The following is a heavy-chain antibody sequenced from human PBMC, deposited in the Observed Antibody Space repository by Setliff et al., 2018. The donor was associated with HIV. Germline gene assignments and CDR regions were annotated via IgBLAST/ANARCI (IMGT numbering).Heavy chain of an antibody. J-gene: IGHJ4*02. Sequence: GGSLRLSCAASGFTFTTDAMNWVRQAPGKGLEWVSSITESGGTYYADSVRGRFTISRDTSKNTVYLQMNGLTSEDTAIYYCASAFTTNYFYFNYWGQGTLVTAPQ. CDR1: GFTFTTDA. CDR3: ASAFTTNYFYFNY. CDR2: ITESGGT. D-gene: IGHD3-3*02. V-gene: IGHV3-23*01.